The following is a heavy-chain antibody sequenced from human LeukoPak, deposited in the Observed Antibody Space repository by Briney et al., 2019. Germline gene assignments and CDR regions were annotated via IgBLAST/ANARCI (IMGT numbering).Heavy chain of an antibody. Sequence: ASVKVSCKASGYTFTGYYMHWVRQAPGQGLEWMGWINPNSGGTNYAQKFQGRVTMTRDTSISTAYMELSRLRSDDTAVYYCARDLYCSGGSCYGWYFDLWGRGTLVTVSS. CDR1: GYTFTGYY. J-gene: IGHJ2*01. CDR2: INPNSGGT. CDR3: ARDLYCSGGSCYGWYFDL. V-gene: IGHV1-2*02. D-gene: IGHD2-15*01.